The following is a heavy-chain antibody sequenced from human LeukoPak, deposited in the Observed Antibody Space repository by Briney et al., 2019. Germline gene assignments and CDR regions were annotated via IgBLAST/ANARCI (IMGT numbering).Heavy chain of an antibody. CDR2: MYYGGGS. V-gene: IGHV4-59*01. CDR1: GGSFSGYY. D-gene: IGHD2-15*01. CDR3: ARDVCFGGSCYSDYFDY. Sequence: SETLSLTCAVYGGSFSGYYWSWIRQPPGKGLEWIGYMYYGGGSNYNASLKSRVTISVDMSKNQFSLKLSSVTAADTAVYYCARDVCFGGSCYSDYFDYWGQGILVTVSS. J-gene: IGHJ4*02.